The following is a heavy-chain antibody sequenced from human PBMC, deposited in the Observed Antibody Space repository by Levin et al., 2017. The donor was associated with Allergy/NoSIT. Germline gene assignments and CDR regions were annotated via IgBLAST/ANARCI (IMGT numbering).Heavy chain of an antibody. D-gene: IGHD1-1*01. J-gene: IGHJ3*02. CDR1: GGTLSSYG. V-gene: IGHV1-69*13. Sequence: EASVKVSCKASGGTLSSYGISWVRQAPGQGPEWMGGIIPIFGTADFAQKFQGRVTITADESSSTAYMELTSLRSEDTAVYFCARDTRIRPTATTPSDAFDIWGQGTMLTVSS. CDR3: ARDTRIRPTATTPSDAFDI. CDR2: IIPIFGTA.